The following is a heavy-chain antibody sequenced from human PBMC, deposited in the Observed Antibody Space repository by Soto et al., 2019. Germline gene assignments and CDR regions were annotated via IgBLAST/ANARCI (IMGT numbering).Heavy chain of an antibody. V-gene: IGHV4-59*01. CDR3: ARAVMREAPVDY. CDR1: GGSIGSYY. Sequence: SETLSLTCTVSGGSIGSYYWNWIRQPPGKGLEWIGYIYYTGTTNYNPSLKSRVTISVDTSKNQFSLKLSSVTAADTAVYYCARAVMREAPVDYWGQGTLVSVSS. J-gene: IGHJ4*02. CDR2: IYYTGTT. D-gene: IGHD2-2*01.